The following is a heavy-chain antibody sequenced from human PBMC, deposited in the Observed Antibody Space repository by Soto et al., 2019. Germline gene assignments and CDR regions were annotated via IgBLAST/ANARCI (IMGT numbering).Heavy chain of an antibody. D-gene: IGHD5-18*01. CDR2: IYYSGTT. V-gene: IGHV4-30-4*01. CDR3: ARALIQLWPHYYYGMDV. Sequence: SETLSLTCTVSGGSISSGDHYWSWIRQPPGKGLEWNGYIYYSGTTYYNPSLKSRVTISVDTSENQFSLKVNSVTAADTAVYYCARALIQLWPHYYYGMDVWGQGTTVTVSS. J-gene: IGHJ6*02. CDR1: GGSISSGDHY.